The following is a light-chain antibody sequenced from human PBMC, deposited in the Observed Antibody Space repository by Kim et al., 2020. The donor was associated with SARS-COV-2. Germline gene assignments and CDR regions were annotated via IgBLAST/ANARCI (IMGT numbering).Light chain of an antibody. CDR3: CSYAASYTRV. CDR2: DVT. CDR1: SSDVGGYNY. Sequence: QSALTQPRSVSRSPGQSVTISCTGTSSDVGGYNYVSWYQQHPGKAPKVLIYDVTKRPSGVPDRFSGSKSGNTASLTISGLQAEDEADYYCCSYAASYTRVFGGGTQLTVL. V-gene: IGLV2-11*01. J-gene: IGLJ3*02.